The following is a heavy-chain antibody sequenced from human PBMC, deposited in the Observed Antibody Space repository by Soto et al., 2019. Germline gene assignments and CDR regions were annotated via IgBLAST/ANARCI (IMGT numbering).Heavy chain of an antibody. CDR2: IYYSGST. D-gene: IGHD2-2*01. V-gene: IGHV4-59*01. CDR1: GGSISSYY. Sequence: SETLSLTCTVSGGSISSYYWSLIRQPPGKGLEWIGYIYYSGSTNYNPSLKSRVTISVDTSKNQFSLKLSSVTAADTAVYYCARDQRYCSSTSCYGWFDPWGQGTLVTVS. J-gene: IGHJ5*02. CDR3: ARDQRYCSSTSCYGWFDP.